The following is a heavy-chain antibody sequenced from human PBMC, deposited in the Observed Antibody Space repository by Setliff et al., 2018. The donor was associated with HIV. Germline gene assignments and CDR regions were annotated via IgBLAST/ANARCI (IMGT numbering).Heavy chain of an antibody. CDR2: ISAYNGNR. V-gene: IGHV1-18*01. Sequence: ASVKVSCKASGYTFTSYGISWVRQAPGQGLEWIGWISAYNGNRNYAQKLQGRVTMTTDTSTSTAYMELRRRRSDDTAVYYCAREIEQWLVDYWGQGTLVTVSS. J-gene: IGHJ4*02. CDR3: AREIEQWLVDY. CDR1: GYTFTSYG. D-gene: IGHD6-19*01.